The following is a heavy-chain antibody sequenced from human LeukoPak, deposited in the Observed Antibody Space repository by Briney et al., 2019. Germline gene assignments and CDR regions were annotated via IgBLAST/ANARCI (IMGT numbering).Heavy chain of an antibody. CDR2: INPNSGGT. V-gene: IGHV1-2*02. Sequence: ASVKVSCKASGYTFTGYYMHWVRQAPGQGLEWMGWINPNSGGTNYAQKFQGRVTMTRDTSISTAYMELSRLRSDDTAVYYCARVEYDSSGYYYYYGTDVWGQGTTVTVSS. D-gene: IGHD3-22*01. J-gene: IGHJ6*02. CDR3: ARVEYDSSGYYYYYGTDV. CDR1: GYTFTGYY.